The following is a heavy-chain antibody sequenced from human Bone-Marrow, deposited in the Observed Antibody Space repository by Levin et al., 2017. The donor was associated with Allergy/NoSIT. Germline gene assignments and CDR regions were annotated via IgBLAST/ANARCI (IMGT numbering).Heavy chain of an antibody. CDR1: GYSISSGYY. CDR2: IYHSGST. J-gene: IGHJ5*02. D-gene: IGHD3-10*01. Sequence: ESLKISCAVSGYSISSGYYWGWIRQPPGKGLEWIGSIYHSGSTYYNPSLKSRVTISVDTSKNQFSLKLSSVTAADTAVYYCARGYYYGSGSYYQQNNWFDPWGQGTLVTVSS. CDR3: ARGYYYGSGSYYQQNNWFDP. V-gene: IGHV4-38-2*01.